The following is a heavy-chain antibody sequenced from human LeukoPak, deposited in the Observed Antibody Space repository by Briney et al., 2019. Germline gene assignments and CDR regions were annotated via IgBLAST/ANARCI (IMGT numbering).Heavy chain of an antibody. Sequence: PGGSLRLSCAASGFTFSDYYMSWLRQAPGKGLEWVSYISSSSSYTNYADSVKGRFTISRDNAKNSLYLQMNSLRAEDTAVYYCARNSYACSGERCGYYYYYAIDVWGQGTTVTVSS. J-gene: IGHJ6*02. CDR3: ARNSYACSGERCGYYYYYAIDV. CDR2: ISSSSSYT. D-gene: IGHD2-15*01. CDR1: GFTFSDYY. V-gene: IGHV3-11*06.